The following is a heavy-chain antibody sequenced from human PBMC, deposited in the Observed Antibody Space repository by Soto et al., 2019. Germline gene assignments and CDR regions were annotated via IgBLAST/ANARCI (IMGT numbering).Heavy chain of an antibody. J-gene: IGHJ6*02. CDR1: GFTVSSNY. CDR3: AKEGLELIYRYYYGMDV. D-gene: IGHD1-7*01. CDR2: ISYDGSNK. Sequence: PGGSLRLSCAASGFTVSSNYMSWVRQAPGKGLEWVAVISYDGSNKYYADSVKGRFTISRDNSKNTLYLQMNSLRAEDTAVYYCAKEGLELIYRYYYGMDVWGQGTTVTVSS. V-gene: IGHV3-30*18.